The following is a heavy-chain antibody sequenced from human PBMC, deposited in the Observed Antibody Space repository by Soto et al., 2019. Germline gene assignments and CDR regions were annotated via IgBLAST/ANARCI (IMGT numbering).Heavy chain of an antibody. Sequence: PRLSCAASGFSFSISPMHWVRQAPGKGPEWVALISYDGTNKFYADSVKGRFTISRDNSKSTLYLQVDSLRPEDAAVYYCARDPKTSGSQNWAFNYFDSWGQGTLVTVSS. D-gene: IGHD7-27*01. V-gene: IGHV3-30-3*01. CDR2: ISYDGTNK. CDR3: ARDPKTSGSQNWAFNYFDS. J-gene: IGHJ4*02. CDR1: GFSFSISP.